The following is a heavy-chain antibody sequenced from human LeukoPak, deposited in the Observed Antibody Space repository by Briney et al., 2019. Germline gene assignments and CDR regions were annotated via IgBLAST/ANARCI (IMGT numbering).Heavy chain of an antibody. CDR3: ARESFRRLDY. Sequence: GSLRLSCAASGFTFSSYAMSWIRQPPGKGLEWIGYIYYSGSTNYNPSLKSRVTISVDTSKNQFSLKLSSVTAADTAVYYCARESFRRLDYWGQGTLVTVSS. J-gene: IGHJ4*02. CDR1: GFTFSSYA. V-gene: IGHV4-59*01. CDR2: IYYSGST.